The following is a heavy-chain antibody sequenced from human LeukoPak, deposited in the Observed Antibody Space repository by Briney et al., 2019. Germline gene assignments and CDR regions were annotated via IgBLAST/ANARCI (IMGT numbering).Heavy chain of an antibody. D-gene: IGHD3-3*01. CDR3: ARFWSGYYGGGYYFDY. CDR2: ISGSGSST. Sequence: GGSLRLSCAASGFTFSSYDMSWVRQAPGQGLEWVSAISGSGSSTYYADSVKGRFTISRDNSKNTLYLQMNSLRAEDTAVYYCARFWSGYYGGGYYFDYWGQGTLVTVSS. V-gene: IGHV3-23*01. CDR1: GFTFSSYD. J-gene: IGHJ4*02.